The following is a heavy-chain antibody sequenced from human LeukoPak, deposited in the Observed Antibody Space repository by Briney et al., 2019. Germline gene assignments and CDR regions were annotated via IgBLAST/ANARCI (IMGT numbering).Heavy chain of an antibody. CDR3: ARDEVPAADWAYYFGY. J-gene: IGHJ4*02. CDR2: ISSSSSSI. D-gene: IGHD2-2*01. Sequence: GGSLRLSCAASGFTFSSYSMNWVRQGPGKGLGWVSSISSSSSSIYYADSVKGRFTISRDNAKNSLYLQMNSLRAEDTAVYYCARDEVPAADWAYYFGYWGQGTLVTGSS. CDR1: GFTFSSYS. V-gene: IGHV3-21*01.